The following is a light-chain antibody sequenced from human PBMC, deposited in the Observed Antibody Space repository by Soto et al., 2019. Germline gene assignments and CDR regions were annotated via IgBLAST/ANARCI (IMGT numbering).Light chain of an antibody. J-gene: IGLJ1*01. CDR2: EVN. Sequence: QSVLTQPPSASGSPGQSVTISCTGTSSDVGGYNFVSWYQQYPGKGPKLMVYEVNKRPSGVPDRFSGSKSGNTASLTVSGLQAEDEADYYCTSYAGGNNVFGTGTKLTVL. CDR3: TSYAGGNNV. V-gene: IGLV2-8*01. CDR1: SSDVGGYNF.